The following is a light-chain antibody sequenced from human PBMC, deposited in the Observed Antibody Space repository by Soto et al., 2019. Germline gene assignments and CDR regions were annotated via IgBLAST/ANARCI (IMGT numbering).Light chain of an antibody. CDR3: QTWGSGIVV. Sequence: QSVLTQSPSASASLGASVKLTCTLSSGHSNYAIAWHQQQSEKGPRYLMKLNSDGSHSKGDGIPDRFSDSSSGAERYLTISNPEDEAEADYHCQTWGSGIVVFGGGTKLTVL. V-gene: IGLV4-69*01. J-gene: IGLJ2*01. CDR2: LNSDGSH. CDR1: SGHSNYA.